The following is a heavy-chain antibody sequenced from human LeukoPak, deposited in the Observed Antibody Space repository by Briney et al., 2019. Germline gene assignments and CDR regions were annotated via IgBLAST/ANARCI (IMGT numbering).Heavy chain of an antibody. Sequence: GGSVRLSCAASGFTFSLYSITWVRQTPGRGLEWVSFIYSDNTHYSDSVKGRFTISRDNSKNTLYLQMNSLRAEDTAVYYCAKDQNDEGYDFWSGYAYFDYWGQGTLVTVSS. CDR1: GFTFSLYS. J-gene: IGHJ4*02. CDR2: IYSDNT. V-gene: IGHV3-23*03. CDR3: AKDQNDEGYDFWSGYAYFDY. D-gene: IGHD3-3*01.